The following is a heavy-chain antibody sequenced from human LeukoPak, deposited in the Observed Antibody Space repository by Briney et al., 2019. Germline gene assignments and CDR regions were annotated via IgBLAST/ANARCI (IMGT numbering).Heavy chain of an antibody. CDR3: ARSPGGNARTWLDY. J-gene: IGHJ6*04. D-gene: IGHD4-23*01. Sequence: GASVKVSCKASGYTFTNYALHWVRQAPGQRLEWMGWTNGATGNTRFSQDFQGRLTITIDTSASTAYMELSSLRSEDTAVYYCARSPGGNARTWLDYWGKGTTVTVSS. V-gene: IGHV1-3*02. CDR1: GYTFTNYA. CDR2: TNGATGNT.